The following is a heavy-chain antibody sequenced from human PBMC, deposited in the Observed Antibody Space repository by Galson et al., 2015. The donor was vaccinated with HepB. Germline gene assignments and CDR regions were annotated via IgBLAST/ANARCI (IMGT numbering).Heavy chain of an antibody. CDR3: SSFLEWTTNYGMDV. CDR2: INSDGSST. CDR1: GFTFGDYA. D-gene: IGHD3-3*01. V-gene: IGHV3-74*01. J-gene: IGHJ6*02. Sequence: SLRLSCAASGFTFGDYAMSWFRQAPGKGLEWVSRINSDGSSTSYADSVKGRFTISRDNAKNTLYLQMNSLRAEDTAVYYCSSFLEWTTNYGMDVWGQGTTVTVSS.